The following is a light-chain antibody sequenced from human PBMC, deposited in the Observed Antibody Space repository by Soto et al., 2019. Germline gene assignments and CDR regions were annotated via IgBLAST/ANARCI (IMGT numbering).Light chain of an antibody. CDR3: LQADTFPIT. CDR2: AAS. J-gene: IGKJ5*01. V-gene: IGKV1-12*01. CDR1: QSISSW. Sequence: DIQMTQSPSTLSASVGDRVTITCRASQSISSWLAWYQQKPGKAPKLLIYAASSLQSGVPTRFAGNGSGTSFTLTITSLQPEDFATYYCLQADTFPITFGQGTRLE.